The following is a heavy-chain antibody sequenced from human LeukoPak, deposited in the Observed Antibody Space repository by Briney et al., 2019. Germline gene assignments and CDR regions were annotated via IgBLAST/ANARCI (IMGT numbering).Heavy chain of an antibody. CDR2: MNPNSGNT. CDR1: GYTFTSYD. Sequence: ASVKVSCKATGYTFTSYDINWVRQATGQGLEWMGWMNPNSGNTGYAQKFQGRVTMTRNTSISTAYMELSSLSSDDTAVYYCARAEAGSYYDILTGYSRPFDSWGEGTLVTVSS. J-gene: IGHJ4*02. CDR3: ARAEAGSYYDILTGYSRPFDS. V-gene: IGHV1-8*01. D-gene: IGHD3-9*01.